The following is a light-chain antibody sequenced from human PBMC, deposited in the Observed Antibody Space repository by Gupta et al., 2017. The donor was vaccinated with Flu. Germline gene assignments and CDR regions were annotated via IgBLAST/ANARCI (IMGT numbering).Light chain of an antibody. Sequence: QSALTQPASVSGSPGQSITISCTGTSSDVGRYNYVSWYQQHPGKAPKVIIYEVTSRPSGVSDRFSGSKSGTTASLTISGLRAEDEAYYYCSSYTTSSTYVFGTGTKVTVL. CDR3: SSYTTSSTYV. CDR2: EVT. CDR1: SSDVGRYNY. V-gene: IGLV2-14*01. J-gene: IGLJ1*01.